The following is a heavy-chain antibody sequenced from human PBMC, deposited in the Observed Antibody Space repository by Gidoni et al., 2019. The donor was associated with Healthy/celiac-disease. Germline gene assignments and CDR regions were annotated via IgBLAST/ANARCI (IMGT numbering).Heavy chain of an antibody. Sequence: EVQLVESGGGLVQPGGSLRLSCAASGFTFSSYWMHWVRQAPGKGLVWVSRINSDGSSTSYADSVKGRFTISRDNAKNTLYLQMNSLRAEDTAVYYCARTKDIVVVPAAWYYYGMDVWGQGTTVTVSS. J-gene: IGHJ6*02. CDR1: GFTFSSYW. D-gene: IGHD2-2*01. CDR2: INSDGSST. V-gene: IGHV3-74*01. CDR3: ARTKDIVVVPAAWYYYGMDV.